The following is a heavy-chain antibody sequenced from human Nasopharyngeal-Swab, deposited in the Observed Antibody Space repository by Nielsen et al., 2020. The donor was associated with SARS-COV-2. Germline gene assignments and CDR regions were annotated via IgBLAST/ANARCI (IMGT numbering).Heavy chain of an antibody. J-gene: IGHJ6*02. CDR2: IYPRDSDT. D-gene: IGHD5-12*01. CDR3: VRPEGVATSFKYYFQYGMDV. CDR1: GYSFTSYW. V-gene: IGHV5-51*01. Sequence: GGSLRLSCKRSGYSFTSYWIAGVRKIQGKGLEWMGIIYPRDSDTRYSPSFQGQVTIPADKSSSTAYLQWSSLKASDTAMYYCVRPEGVATSFKYYFQYGMDVWGQGTMVTVPS.